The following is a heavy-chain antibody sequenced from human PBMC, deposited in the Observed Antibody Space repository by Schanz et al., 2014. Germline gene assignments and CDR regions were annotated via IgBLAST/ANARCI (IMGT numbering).Heavy chain of an antibody. CDR1: GYTFTSYG. Sequence: QVQLVQSGAEVKKPGASVKVSCKASGYTFTSYGIKWVRQAPGQGLEWMGKIIPVLNIATYAQRFQGRVSITADKSTSTAYMELSSLRYEDTALYYCARGTMPGTFDIWGQGTMVTVSS. J-gene: IGHJ3*02. CDR3: ARGTMPGTFDI. D-gene: IGHD2-2*01. CDR2: IIPVLNIA. V-gene: IGHV1-69*09.